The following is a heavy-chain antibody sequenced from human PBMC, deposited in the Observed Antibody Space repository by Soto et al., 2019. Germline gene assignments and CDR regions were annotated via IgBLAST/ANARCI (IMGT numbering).Heavy chain of an antibody. CDR1: GFTFSSYA. CDR2: ISSNGGST. J-gene: IGHJ4*02. Sequence: GGSLRLSCAASGFTFSSYAMHWVRQAPGKGLEYVSAISSNGGSTYYANSVKGRFTISRDNSKNTLYLQMGSLRAEDMAVYYCARVDSSSSDWGQGTLVTVSS. V-gene: IGHV3-64*01. D-gene: IGHD6-6*01. CDR3: ARVDSSSSD.